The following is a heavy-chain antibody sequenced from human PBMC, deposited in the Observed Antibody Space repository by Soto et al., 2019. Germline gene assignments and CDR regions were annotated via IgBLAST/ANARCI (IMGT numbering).Heavy chain of an antibody. Sequence: EVQLVESGGGLVQPGGSLRLSCAASGLTVSSNYMSWVRQAPGKGLEWVSVIYSGGSTYYADSVKGRFTISRDNSKNTLYLQMNSLRAEDTAVYSCARDFYYYGSGTMGGYFDYWGQGTLVTVSS. CDR1: GLTVSSNY. V-gene: IGHV3-66*01. D-gene: IGHD3-10*01. CDR3: ARDFYYYGSGTMGGYFDY. CDR2: IYSGGST. J-gene: IGHJ4*02.